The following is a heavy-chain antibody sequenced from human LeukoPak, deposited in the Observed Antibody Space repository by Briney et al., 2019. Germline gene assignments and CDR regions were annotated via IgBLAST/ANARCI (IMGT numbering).Heavy chain of an antibody. CDR3: ARSLTMVRGVHVGY. V-gene: IGHV1-8*01. Sequence: ASVKVSCKASGYTFTSYDINWVRQATGQGLEWMGWMNPNSGNTGYAQKFQGRVTMIRNTSISTAYMELSSLRSEDTAVYYCARSLTMVRGVHVGYWGQGTLVTVSS. D-gene: IGHD3-10*01. CDR2: MNPNSGNT. CDR1: GYTFTSYD. J-gene: IGHJ4*02.